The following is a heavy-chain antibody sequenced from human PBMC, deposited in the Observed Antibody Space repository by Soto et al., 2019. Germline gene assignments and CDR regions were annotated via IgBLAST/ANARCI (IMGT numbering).Heavy chain of an antibody. CDR2: INAGNGNT. Sequence: ASVKVSCKASGYTFTSYAMHWVRQAPGQRLEWMGWINAGNGNTKYSQKFQGRVTITRDTSASTAYMELSSLRSGDTAVYYCARDSASVPALYYFDYWGQGTLVTVSS. CDR1: GYTFTSYA. J-gene: IGHJ4*02. D-gene: IGHD2-2*01. CDR3: ARDSASVPALYYFDY. V-gene: IGHV1-3*01.